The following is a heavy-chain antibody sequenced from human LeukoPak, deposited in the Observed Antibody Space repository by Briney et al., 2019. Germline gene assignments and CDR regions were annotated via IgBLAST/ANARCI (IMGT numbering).Heavy chain of an antibody. V-gene: IGHV1-2*02. D-gene: IGHD5-18*01. Sequence: ASVKVSCKASGYTFTGYYMHWVRQAPGQGLEWMGWINPNSGGTNYAQKFQGRVTMTRDTSISTAFMELSRLRSDDTAVYYCARGEYSSYYMDVWGKGTTVTVPS. CDR2: INPNSGGT. CDR3: ARGEYSSYYMDV. CDR1: GYTFTGYY. J-gene: IGHJ6*03.